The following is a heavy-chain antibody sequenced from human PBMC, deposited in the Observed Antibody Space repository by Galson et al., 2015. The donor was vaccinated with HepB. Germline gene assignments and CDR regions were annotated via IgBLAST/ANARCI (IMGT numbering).Heavy chain of an antibody. D-gene: IGHD6-19*01. CDR3: AKDLGSSGWTLEGY. V-gene: IGHV3-33*06. J-gene: IGHJ4*02. CDR2: IWYDGSNK. Sequence: SLRLSCAASGFTFSSYGMHWVRQAPGKGLEWVAVIWYDGSNKYYADSVKGRFTISRDNSKNTLYLQMNSLRAEDAAVYYCAKDLGSSGWTLEGYWGQGTLVTVSS. CDR1: GFTFSSYG.